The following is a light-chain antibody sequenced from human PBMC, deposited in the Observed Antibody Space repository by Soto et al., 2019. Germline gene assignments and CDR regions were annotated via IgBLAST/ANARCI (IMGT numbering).Light chain of an antibody. CDR2: GAS. CDR3: QQYTGPPTT. CDR1: QSVTSNY. J-gene: IGKJ5*01. Sequence: IVLTQSPGTLTLSPGERATLSCKASQSVTSNYLAWYPQKPGQAPRLLVYGASSRATGISDRFRGSVSGTAFTLTITRLEPEDSAVYFGQQYTGPPTTFGQGTRLEIK. V-gene: IGKV3-20*01.